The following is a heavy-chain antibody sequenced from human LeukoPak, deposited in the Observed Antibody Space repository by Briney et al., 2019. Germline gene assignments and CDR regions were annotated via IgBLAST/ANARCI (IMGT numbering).Heavy chain of an antibody. D-gene: IGHD1-26*01. J-gene: IGHJ6*02. Sequence: GGSLRLSCAASGFTFSSYWMSWVRQAPGKGLEGVANIKQDGSEKYYVDSVKGRFTISRDNAKNSLYLQMNSLRAEDTAVYYCARARGVGATKKYYGMDVWGQGTTVTVSS. CDR3: ARARGVGATKKYYGMDV. CDR1: GFTFSSYW. V-gene: IGHV3-7*01. CDR2: IKQDGSEK.